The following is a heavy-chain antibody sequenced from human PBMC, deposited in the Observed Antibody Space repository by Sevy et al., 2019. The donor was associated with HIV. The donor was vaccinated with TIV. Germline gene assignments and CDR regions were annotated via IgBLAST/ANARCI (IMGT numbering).Heavy chain of an antibody. Sequence: GSLRLSCAASGFTFSNYGMHLVRQAPGKGLEWVAVIWNDGSNKFYADSVKGRFTISRDNSKNTLYLQMNSLRVEDTAVYFCARGGDFNDRSAKRDFDYWGQGTLVTVSS. CDR1: GFTFSNYG. CDR2: IWNDGSNK. D-gene: IGHD3-22*01. J-gene: IGHJ4*02. V-gene: IGHV3-33*01. CDR3: ARGGDFNDRSAKRDFDY.